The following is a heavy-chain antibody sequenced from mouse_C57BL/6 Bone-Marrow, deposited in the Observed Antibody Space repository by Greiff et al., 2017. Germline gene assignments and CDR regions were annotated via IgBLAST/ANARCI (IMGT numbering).Heavy chain of an antibody. D-gene: IGHD2-2*01. J-gene: IGHJ2*01. Sequence: DVMLVESGGGLVKPGGSLKLSCAASGFTFSDYGMHWVRQAPEKGLEWVAYISSGSSTIYYADTVKGRFTISRDNAKNTVFLQMTSLRSEDTAMYYCARRLVFDYWGKGTTLTVSS. CDR1: GFTFSDYG. V-gene: IGHV5-17*01. CDR3: ARRLVFDY. CDR2: ISSGSSTI.